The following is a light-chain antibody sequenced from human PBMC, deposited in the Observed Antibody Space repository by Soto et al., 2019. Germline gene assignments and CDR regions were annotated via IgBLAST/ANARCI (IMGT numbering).Light chain of an antibody. CDR3: QQYYSTPQT. Sequence: DIVMTQSPYSLAVSLGERATINCKSSQSLLYSSTNKNYLAWYQQKPGQPPKLLIYWASTRDSGVPDRFSGSGSGTDFTLTISSLQAEDVAVYYCQQYYSTPQTFGQGTKVDIK. CDR1: QSLLYSSTNKNY. V-gene: IGKV4-1*01. J-gene: IGKJ1*01. CDR2: WAS.